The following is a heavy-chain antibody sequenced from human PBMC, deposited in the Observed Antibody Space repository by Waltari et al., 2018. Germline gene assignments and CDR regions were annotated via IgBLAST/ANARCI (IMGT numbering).Heavy chain of an antibody. CDR2: ISSSGSTI. Sequence: EVQLVESGGGLVQPGGSLRLSCAASGFTFSSYEMNWVRQAPGKGLEWVSYISSSGSTIYYADSVKGRFTISRDNAKNSLYLQMNSLRAEDTAVYYCARAPRRQWLHAFDIWGQGTMVTVSS. J-gene: IGHJ3*02. D-gene: IGHD6-19*01. CDR1: GFTFSSYE. CDR3: ARAPRRQWLHAFDI. V-gene: IGHV3-48*03.